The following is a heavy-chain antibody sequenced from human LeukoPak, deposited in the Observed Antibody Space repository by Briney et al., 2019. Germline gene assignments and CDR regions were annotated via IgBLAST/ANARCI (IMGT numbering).Heavy chain of an antibody. CDR2: IYYSGST. D-gene: IGHD4-23*01. CDR3: ARLGSYGGNSGTYYYMDV. Sequence: PSETLSLTCTVSGGSISSYYWSWIRQPPGKGLEWIGYIYYSGSTNYSPSLKSRVTRSVDTSKNQFALKLCSVTAADTAVYYCARLGSYGGNSGTYYYMDVWGKGTTVTVSS. V-gene: IGHV4-59*12. J-gene: IGHJ6*03. CDR1: GGSISSYY.